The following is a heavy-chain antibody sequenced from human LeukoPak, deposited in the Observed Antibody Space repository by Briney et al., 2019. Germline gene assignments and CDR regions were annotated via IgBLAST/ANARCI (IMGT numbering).Heavy chain of an antibody. CDR1: GYTFTSYG. D-gene: IGHD3-9*01. CDR2: INPSGGTT. V-gene: IGHV1-46*01. CDR3: AREFGDILTGWIDY. Sequence: GASVKVSCKASGYTFTSYGISWVRQAPGQGLEWMGIINPSGGTTSYAQKFQGRVTMTRDTSMRTVYMELSSLRSEDTAVYYCAREFGDILTGWIDYWGQGTLVTVSS. J-gene: IGHJ4*02.